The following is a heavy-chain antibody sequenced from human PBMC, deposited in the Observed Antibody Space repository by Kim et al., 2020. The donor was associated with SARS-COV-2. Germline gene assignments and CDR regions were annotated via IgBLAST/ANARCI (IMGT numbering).Heavy chain of an antibody. Sequence: ARYRPSFQGQVTISVDKSINTAYLQWNSLKASDSALYYCAKKGGEFFDYWGQGTLLTVSS. D-gene: IGHD3-16*01. CDR3: AKKGGEFFDY. CDR2: A. J-gene: IGHJ4*02. V-gene: IGHV5-51*01.